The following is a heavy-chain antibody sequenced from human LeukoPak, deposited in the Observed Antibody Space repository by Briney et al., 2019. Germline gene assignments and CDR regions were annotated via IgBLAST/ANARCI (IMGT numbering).Heavy chain of an antibody. CDR2: IYYSGST. Sequence: SETLSLTCTVSGGSISSYYWSWIRQPPGKGLEWIGYIYYSGSTNYNPSLKSRVTISRDNAKNTLYLQMNSLRAEDTAVYYCARDLAWSGVVSRPRDYWGQGTLVTVSS. J-gene: IGHJ4*02. CDR3: ARDLAWSGVVSRPRDY. CDR1: GGSISSYY. D-gene: IGHD3-3*01. V-gene: IGHV4-59*12.